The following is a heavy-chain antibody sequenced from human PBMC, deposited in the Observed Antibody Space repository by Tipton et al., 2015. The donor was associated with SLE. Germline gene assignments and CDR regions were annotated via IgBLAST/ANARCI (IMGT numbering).Heavy chain of an antibody. J-gene: IGHJ4*02. CDR2: ISGGGIHI. V-gene: IGHV3-21*01. CDR3: ARRTYTGYYFEY. Sequence: SLRLSCAASGFTFKNHAMSWVRQAPGKGLEWVSSISGGGIHIYYAASVKGRFTISRDNAKNSLDLQMDSLRAEDTAVYFCARRTYTGYYFEYWGQGTLVTVSS. CDR1: GFTFKNHA. D-gene: IGHD4-11*01.